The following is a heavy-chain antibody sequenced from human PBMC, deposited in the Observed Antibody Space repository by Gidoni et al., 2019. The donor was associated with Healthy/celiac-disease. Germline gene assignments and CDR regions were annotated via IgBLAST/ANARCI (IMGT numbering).Heavy chain of an antibody. Sequence: EVQLLESGGGLVQPGGSLRLYCADSGFPFGTYAMSWVRQAPGKGLQWVSAIIGSGGSTYYADSVKGRFTISRDNSKNTLYLQMNSLRAEDTAVYYCAKTQPPPGIAAAGPGYFDYWGQGTLVTVSS. V-gene: IGHV3-23*01. J-gene: IGHJ4*02. CDR1: GFPFGTYA. CDR3: AKTQPPPGIAAAGPGYFDY. D-gene: IGHD6-13*01. CDR2: IIGSGGST.